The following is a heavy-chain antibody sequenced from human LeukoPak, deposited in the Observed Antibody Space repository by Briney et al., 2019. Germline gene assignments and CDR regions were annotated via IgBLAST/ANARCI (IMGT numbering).Heavy chain of an antibody. CDR3: TRDSKYVMDV. CDR2: IYSDGSNT. J-gene: IGHJ6*02. CDR1: GFTFSSYW. V-gene: IGHV3-74*01. Sequence: GGSLRLSCAASGFTFSSYWMHWVRQAPGKGLVWVSRIYSDGSNTIYADSVKGRFTISRDNAKNTLYLRMNSLTAEDTAIYYCTRDSKYVMDVWGQGTTVTVSS. D-gene: IGHD4-11*01.